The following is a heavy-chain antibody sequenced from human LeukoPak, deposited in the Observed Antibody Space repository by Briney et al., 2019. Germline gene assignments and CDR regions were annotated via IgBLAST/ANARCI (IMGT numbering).Heavy chain of an antibody. V-gene: IGHV4-39*01. CDR2: IYYSGST. Sequence: SETLSLTCTVSGGSISSSSYFWAWIRQPPGKGLEWIGSIYYSGSTYYNPSLNSRVTISVDTSKNQFSLNLSSATAADTAVYYCARLITAFQAFDSWGQGTLVTVSS. CDR1: GGSISSSSYF. J-gene: IGHJ4*02. D-gene: IGHD3-16*01. CDR3: ARLITAFQAFDS.